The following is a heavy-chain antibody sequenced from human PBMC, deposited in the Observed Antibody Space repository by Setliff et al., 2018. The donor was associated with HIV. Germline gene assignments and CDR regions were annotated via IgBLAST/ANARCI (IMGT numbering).Heavy chain of an antibody. CDR2: INPDNSLT. CDR3: ARNKIGWDTYSVVNCFDP. CDR1: GYKFTGHY. J-gene: IGHJ5*02. D-gene: IGHD2-21*01. Sequence: ASVKVSCKASGYKFTGHYVHWVRQAPGQGLQWMGRINPDNSLTTYAEYFEGRVTLTRDTSTNTAYMELRRLRSDDTAIYFCARNKIGWDTYSVVNCFDPWGQGTLVTVSS. V-gene: IGHV1-2*06.